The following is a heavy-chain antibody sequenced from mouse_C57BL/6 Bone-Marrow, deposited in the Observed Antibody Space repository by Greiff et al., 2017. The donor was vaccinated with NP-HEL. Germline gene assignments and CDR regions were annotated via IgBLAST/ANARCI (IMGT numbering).Heavy chain of an antibody. J-gene: IGHJ3*01. CDR2: IYPRSGNT. V-gene: IGHV1-81*01. CDR1: GYTFTSYG. Sequence: QVQLQQSGAELARPGASVKLSCKASGYTFTSYGISWVKQRTGQGLEWIGEIYPRSGNTYYNEKFKGKATLTSDKSSSTAYMELRSLTSEDSAVYCCARKGDYYGSSEAWFAYWGQGTLVTVSA. CDR3: ARKGDYYGSSEAWFAY. D-gene: IGHD1-1*01.